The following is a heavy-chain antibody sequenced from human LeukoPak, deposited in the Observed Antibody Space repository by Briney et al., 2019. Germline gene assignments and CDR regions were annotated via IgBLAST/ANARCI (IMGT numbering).Heavy chain of an antibody. V-gene: IGHV5-51*01. CDR2: VYPGDSDT. CDR1: GYSFASYW. Sequence: GESLKISCKGSGYSFASYWIGWVRQMPEKGLEWMGVVYPGDSDTRYSPSFQDQVTISADKSISTAYLQWSSLKASDTAMYYCARGHLYDYSSTSYYFDYWGQGTLVTVSS. J-gene: IGHJ4*02. D-gene: IGHD6-13*01. CDR3: ARGHLYDYSSTSYYFDY.